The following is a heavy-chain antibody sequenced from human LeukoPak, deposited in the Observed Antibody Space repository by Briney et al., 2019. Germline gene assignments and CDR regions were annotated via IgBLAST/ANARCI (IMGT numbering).Heavy chain of an antibody. CDR2: ISAYNGNT. D-gene: IGHD3-16*01. V-gene: IGHV1-18*01. Sequence: ASVKVSCKASGYTFTSYGISWVRHAPGQGLEWMGWISAYNGNTNYAQKLQGRVTMTTDTSTSTAYMELSSLRTDHTAVYYCARVGGPRTPTYYYYYYMDVWGKGTTVTVSS. CDR3: ARVGGPRTPTYYYYYYMDV. J-gene: IGHJ6*03. CDR1: GYTFTSYG.